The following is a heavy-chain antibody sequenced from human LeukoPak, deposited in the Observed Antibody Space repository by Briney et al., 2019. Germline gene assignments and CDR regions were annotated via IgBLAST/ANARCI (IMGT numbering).Heavy chain of an antibody. CDR3: ARTVITTMRRFDY. CDR2: ISSSSSYI. V-gene: IGHV3-21*01. CDR1: GFPFSSYS. Sequence: PGGSLRLSCAASGFPFSSYSMNGVRQAPGKGLGWVSSISSSSSYIYYADSVKGRFTISRDNAKNSLYLQMNSLRAEDTAVYYCARTVITTMRRFDYWGQGTLVTVSS. D-gene: IGHD3-22*01. J-gene: IGHJ4*02.